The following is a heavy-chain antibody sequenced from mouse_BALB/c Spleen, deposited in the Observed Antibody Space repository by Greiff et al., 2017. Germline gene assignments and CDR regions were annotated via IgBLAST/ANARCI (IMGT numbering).Heavy chain of an antibody. CDR1: GFTFSSYT. CDR3: TRGYDYDGRSMDY. J-gene: IGHJ4*01. CDR2: ISSGGSYT. Sequence: EVHLVESGGGLVKPGGSLKLSCAASGFTFSSYTMSWVRQTPEKRLEWVATISSGGSYTYYPDSVKGRFTISRDNAKNTLYLQMSSLKSEDTAMYYCTRGYDYDGRSMDYWGQGTSVTVSS. D-gene: IGHD2-4*01. V-gene: IGHV5-6-4*01.